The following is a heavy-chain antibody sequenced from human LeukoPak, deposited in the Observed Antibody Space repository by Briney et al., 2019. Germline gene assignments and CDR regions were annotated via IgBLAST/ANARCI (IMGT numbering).Heavy chain of an antibody. CDR2: IYTSGST. D-gene: IGHD3-3*01. CDR1: GGSISSGSYY. V-gene: IGHV4-61*02. CDR3: ARGTIFGLDWFDP. Sequence: SETLSLTCTVSGGSISSGSYYWSWIRQPAGKGLEWIGRIYTSGSTNYNPSLKSRVTMSVDTSKNQFSLKLRSVTAADTAVYYCARGTIFGLDWFDPWGQGTLVTVSS. J-gene: IGHJ5*02.